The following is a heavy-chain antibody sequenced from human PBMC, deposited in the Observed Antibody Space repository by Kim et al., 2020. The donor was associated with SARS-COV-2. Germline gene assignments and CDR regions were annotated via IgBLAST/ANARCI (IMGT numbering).Heavy chain of an antibody. J-gene: IGHJ4*02. CDR3: ARVEVPTLSYGRDY. D-gene: IGHD5-12*01. Sequence: QKFQGGVNITRDTSASTAYMELSSLRSEDTAVYYCARVEVPTLSYGRDYWGQGTLVTVSS. V-gene: IGHV1-3*01.